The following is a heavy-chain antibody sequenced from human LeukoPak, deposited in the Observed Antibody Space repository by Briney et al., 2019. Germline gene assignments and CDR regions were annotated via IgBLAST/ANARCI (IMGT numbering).Heavy chain of an antibody. Sequence: SETLSLTCTVSGGSLSSYYWSWIRQPPGKGLEWIGYIYYSGSTNYNPSLTSRVTISVDTSKNQFSLKLSSVTAADTAVYYCARSYSGSYYGYYFDYWGQGTLVTVSS. CDR2: IYYSGST. CDR3: ARSYSGSYYGYYFDY. J-gene: IGHJ4*02. CDR1: GGSLSSYY. D-gene: IGHD1-26*01. V-gene: IGHV4-59*01.